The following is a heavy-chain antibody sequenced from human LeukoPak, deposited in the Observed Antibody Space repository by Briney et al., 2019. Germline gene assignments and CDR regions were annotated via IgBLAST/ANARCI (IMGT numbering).Heavy chain of an antibody. CDR3: ARAPYSNYDAFDI. CDR1: GGTFSSYA. V-gene: IGHV1-69*06. J-gene: IGHJ3*02. Sequence: ASVKVSCKASGGTFSSYAIIWVRQAPGQGLEWMGGIIPIFGTANYAQKFQGRVTITADKSTSTAYMELSSLRSEDTAVYYCARAPYSNYDAFDIWGQGTMVTVSS. D-gene: IGHD4-11*01. CDR2: IIPIFGTA.